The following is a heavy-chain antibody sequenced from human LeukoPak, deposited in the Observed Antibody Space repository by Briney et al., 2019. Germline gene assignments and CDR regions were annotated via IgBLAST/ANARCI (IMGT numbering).Heavy chain of an antibody. CDR2: IYYSGNT. J-gene: IGHJ6*03. V-gene: IGHV4-39*07. D-gene: IGHD3-10*01. CDR1: GDSISSSNSY. CDR3: ASRLRYYYYMDV. Sequence: SETLSLTCTVSGDSISSSNSYWGWIRQPPGKGLEWIGSIYYSGNTYYNASLKSRVTISVDTSKNQFSLKLSSVTAADTAVYYCASRLRYYYYMDVWGKGTTVTVSS.